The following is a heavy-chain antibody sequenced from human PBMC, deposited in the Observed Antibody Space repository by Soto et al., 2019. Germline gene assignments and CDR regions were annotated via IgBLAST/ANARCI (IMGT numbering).Heavy chain of an antibody. Sequence: QVQLQQWGAGLLKPSETLSLTCAVYGGSFSGYYWSWIRQPPGKGLEWIGEINHSGSTNYNQSLKSRVTISVDTSKNQFSLKLSSVTAADTAVYYCARGGGNYYYYMDVWGKGTTVTVSS. J-gene: IGHJ6*03. V-gene: IGHV4-34*01. CDR1: GGSFSGYY. D-gene: IGHD2-15*01. CDR3: ARGGGNYYYYMDV. CDR2: INHSGST.